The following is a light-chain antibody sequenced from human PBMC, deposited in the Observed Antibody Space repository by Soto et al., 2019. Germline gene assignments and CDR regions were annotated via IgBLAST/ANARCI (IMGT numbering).Light chain of an antibody. CDR2: AAS. CDR1: QDVSRY. J-gene: IGKJ3*01. V-gene: IGKV1-9*01. Sequence: DIRLTQSASFLSASVGDRVTITCRASQDVSRYLAWYQQKPEKAPNLLIYAASTLRSGVPSRFSGSGSETEFTLTISSLQAEDFATYYCQQLNSYVFAFGPGTKVDIK. CDR3: QQLNSYVFA.